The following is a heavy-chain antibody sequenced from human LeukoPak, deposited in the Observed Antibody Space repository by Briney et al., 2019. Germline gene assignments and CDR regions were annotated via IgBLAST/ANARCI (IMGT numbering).Heavy chain of an antibody. D-gene: IGHD2-21*01. CDR3: VKDPRDTYGTNLFVS. CDR2: ISGTGGAT. CDR1: GFSFGNYA. V-gene: IGHV3-23*01. Sequence: PGGSLRLSCVASGFSFGNYAMSWVRQAPGKGLQWVSQISGTGGATWYAGFARDRFTISRDNSKKPLYLQMSGLRVEDTAMYYCVKDPRDTYGTNLFVSWGQGTLLIVTS. J-gene: IGHJ5*01.